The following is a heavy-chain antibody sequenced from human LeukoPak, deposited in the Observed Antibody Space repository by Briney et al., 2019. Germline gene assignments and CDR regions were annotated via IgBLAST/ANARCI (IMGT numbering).Heavy chain of an antibody. CDR3: ARWLAVGASDY. Sequence: ASVKVSCKASGYTFTGYYMHWVRQAPGQGLEWMGWINPNSGGANYAQKFQGRVTMTRDTSISTAYMELSRLRSDDTGVYYCARWLAVGASDYWGRGTLVTVSS. J-gene: IGHJ4*02. D-gene: IGHD6-19*01. CDR1: GYTFTGYY. CDR2: INPNSGGA. V-gene: IGHV1-2*02.